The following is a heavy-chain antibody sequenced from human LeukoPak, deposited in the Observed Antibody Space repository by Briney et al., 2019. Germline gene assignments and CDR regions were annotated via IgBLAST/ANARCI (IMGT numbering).Heavy chain of an antibody. J-gene: IGHJ6*03. Sequence: SETLSLTCSVSGDSIIGYYWGWIRQPPGKGLEWIGNIYYTGNTYYNSSLKSRVTISVDTSKNQFSLKLNSVTAADTAVYYCARNIAAAFMDVWGKGTTVTVSS. CDR2: IYYTGNT. CDR3: ARNIAAAFMDV. CDR1: GDSIIGYY. V-gene: IGHV4-39*07. D-gene: IGHD6-13*01.